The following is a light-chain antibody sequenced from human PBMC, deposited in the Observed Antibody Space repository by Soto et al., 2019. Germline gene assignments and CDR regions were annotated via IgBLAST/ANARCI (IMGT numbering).Light chain of an antibody. CDR2: TAS. CDR1: QGISTY. Sequence: IQLTQSPSSLSASVGDRVTITCRASQGISTYLAWYQQKPGRAPKLLIYTASTLQSGVPSRFSGRGSGKDFTLTISSLQPEDFATYYCQQLNSDPPITFGQGTRLEI. V-gene: IGKV1-9*01. J-gene: IGKJ5*01. CDR3: QQLNSDPPIT.